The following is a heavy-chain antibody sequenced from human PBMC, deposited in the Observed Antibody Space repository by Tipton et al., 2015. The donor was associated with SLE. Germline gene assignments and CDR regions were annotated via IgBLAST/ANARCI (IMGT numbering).Heavy chain of an antibody. Sequence: GSLRLSCAASGFTFGDYYMSWVRRAPGKGLEWISYISNTGSIIYYADSVKGRFTISRDNAKNSLYLQMNSLRVEDTAVYSCVRDTAYDNGATTFDLWGQGTLVTVSS. CDR3: VRDTAYDNGATTFDL. CDR2: ISNTGSII. D-gene: IGHD4/OR15-4a*01. CDR1: GFTFGDYY. J-gene: IGHJ4*02. V-gene: IGHV3-11*04.